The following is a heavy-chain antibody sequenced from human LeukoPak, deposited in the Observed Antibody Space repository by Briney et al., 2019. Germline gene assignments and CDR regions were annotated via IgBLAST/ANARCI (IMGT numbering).Heavy chain of an antibody. D-gene: IGHD3-22*01. J-gene: IGHJ4*02. CDR1: GGSFGGYY. Sequence: SETLSLTCAVYGGSFGGYYWSWIRQPPGKGLEWIGEINHSGSTNYNPSLKSRVTISVDTSKNQFSLKLSSVTAADTAVYYCARHGIGYYYFDYWGQGTLVTVSS. V-gene: IGHV4-34*01. CDR2: INHSGST. CDR3: ARHGIGYYYFDY.